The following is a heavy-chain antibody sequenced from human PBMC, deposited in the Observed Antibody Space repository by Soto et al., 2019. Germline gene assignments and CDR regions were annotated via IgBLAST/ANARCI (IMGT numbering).Heavy chain of an antibody. CDR1: AASISSGGFY. J-gene: IGHJ5*02. D-gene: IGHD6-6*01. CDR2: TYSSGIT. Sequence: QVQLQEPGPGLVKPSQTLSLTCTVSAASISSGGFYWTWFRQSPGKGLEWIWYTYSSGITYYNPSIESRFAISLDTSRSQFSPTLHSVTAADTAIYYCARDRHNNFFDPWGQGPLVTVSA. V-gene: IGHV4-31*03. CDR3: ARDRHNNFFDP.